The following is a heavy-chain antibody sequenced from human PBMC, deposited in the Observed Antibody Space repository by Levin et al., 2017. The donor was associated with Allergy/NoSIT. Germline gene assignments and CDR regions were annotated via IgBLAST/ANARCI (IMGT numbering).Heavy chain of an antibody. CDR3: AKSSGSYYNGWFDP. V-gene: IGHV3-30*18. D-gene: IGHD3-10*01. CDR1: GFTFSSYG. J-gene: IGHJ5*02. CDR2: ISYDGSNK. Sequence: GESLKISCAASGFTFSSYGMHWVRQAPGKGLEWVAVISYDGSNKYYADSVKGRFTISRDNSKNTLYLQMNSLRAEDTAVYYCAKSSGSYYNGWFDPWGQGTLVTVSS.